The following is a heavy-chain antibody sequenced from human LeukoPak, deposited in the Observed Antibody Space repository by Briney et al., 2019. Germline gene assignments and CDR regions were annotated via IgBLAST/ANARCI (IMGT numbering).Heavy chain of an antibody. CDR2: MNPNSGNT. V-gene: IGHV1-8*01. CDR1: GYTFTSYD. J-gene: IGHJ4*02. CDR3: ARGNYDFWSGYSPFDY. D-gene: IGHD3-3*01. Sequence: GASVKVSCKASGYTFTSYDINWVRQATGQGLEWMGWMNPNSGNTGYAQKFQGRVTMTRNTSISTAYMELSSLRPEDTAVYYCARGNYDFWSGYSPFDYWGQGTLVTVSS.